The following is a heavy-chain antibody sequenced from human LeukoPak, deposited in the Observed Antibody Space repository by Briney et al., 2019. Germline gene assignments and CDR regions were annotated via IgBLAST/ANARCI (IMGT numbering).Heavy chain of an antibody. V-gene: IGHV3-30*18. CDR1: GFTFSSYG. CDR3: AKDRVGAIYYYGMDV. Sequence: GTSLRLSCAASGFTFSSYGMHWVRQAPGKGLEWVAVISYDGSTKYYADSVKGRFTISRDNSKNTLYLQMNSLRAEDTAVYYCAKDRVGAIYYYGMDVWGQGTTVTVSS. CDR2: ISYDGSTK. D-gene: IGHD1-26*01. J-gene: IGHJ6*02.